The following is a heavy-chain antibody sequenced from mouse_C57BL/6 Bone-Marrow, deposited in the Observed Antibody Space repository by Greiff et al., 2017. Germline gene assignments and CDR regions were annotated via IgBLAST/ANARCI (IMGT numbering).Heavy chain of an antibody. V-gene: IGHV1-82*01. Sequence: QVQLKQSGPELVKPGASVKISCKASGYAFSSSWMNWVKQRPGKGLEWIGRIYPGDGDTNYNGKFKGKATLTADKSSGTAYMQLSSLTSEDSAVYFCARGGLRYAMDYWGQGTSVTVSS. D-gene: IGHD2-4*01. CDR1: GYAFSSSW. J-gene: IGHJ4*01. CDR2: IYPGDGDT. CDR3: ARGGLRYAMDY.